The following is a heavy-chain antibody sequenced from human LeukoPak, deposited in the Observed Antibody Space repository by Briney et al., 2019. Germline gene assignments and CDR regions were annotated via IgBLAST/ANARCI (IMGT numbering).Heavy chain of an antibody. V-gene: IGHV3-21*01. J-gene: IGHJ6*03. CDR2: ISTSSSYI. CDR1: GFTFSSYE. Sequence: GGSLRLACAASGFTFSSYEMNWVRQAPGKGLEWVSSISTSSSYIYYADSVNGRFTISRDNARNSLYLQMNSLRAEDTAVYYCARDHELYCSGGSCSRMDVWGKGTTVTISS. D-gene: IGHD2-15*01. CDR3: ARDHELYCSGGSCSRMDV.